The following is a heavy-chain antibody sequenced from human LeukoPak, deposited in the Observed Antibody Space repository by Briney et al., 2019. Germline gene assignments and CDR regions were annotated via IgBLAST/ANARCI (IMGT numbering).Heavy chain of an antibody. V-gene: IGHV1-2*02. CDR3: ARVVFVGRIAVAGTLPDY. CDR2: INPNSGGT. CDR1: GYTFTGYY. J-gene: IGHJ4*02. D-gene: IGHD6-19*01. Sequence: ASVKVSCKASGYTFTGYYMHWVRQAPGQGLEWMGWINPNSGGTNYAQKFQGRVTMTRDTSISTAYMELSRLRSDDTAVYYCARVVFVGRIAVAGTLPDYWGQGTLVTVSS.